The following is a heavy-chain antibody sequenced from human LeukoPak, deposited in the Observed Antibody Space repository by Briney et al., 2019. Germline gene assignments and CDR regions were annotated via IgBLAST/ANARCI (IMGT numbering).Heavy chain of an antibody. Sequence: GGSLRLSCAASGFTFSDYYMHWIRQAPGKGLEWLSYISSSGSTKNYADSVKGRFTISRDNAKNSLYLQMNSLRVEDTAVCYCVRSGFLTGYFALWGQGTLVTVSS. J-gene: IGHJ4*02. V-gene: IGHV3-11*01. CDR1: GFTFSDYY. CDR2: ISSSGSTK. CDR3: VRSGFLTGYFAL. D-gene: IGHD3-9*01.